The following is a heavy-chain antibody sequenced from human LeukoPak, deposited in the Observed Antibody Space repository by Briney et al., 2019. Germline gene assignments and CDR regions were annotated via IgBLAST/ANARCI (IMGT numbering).Heavy chain of an antibody. CDR3: ARGGDSSGYYPQHNYNWFDP. V-gene: IGHV4-31*03. J-gene: IGHJ5*02. CDR1: GGSISSGGYY. CDR2: IYYSGST. D-gene: IGHD3-22*01. Sequence: PSETLSLTCTVSGGSISSGGYYWSWIRQHPGKGLEWIGYIYYSGSTYYNPSLKSRVTISVDTSKNQFSLKLSSVTAADTAMYYCARGGDSSGYYPQHNYNWFDPWGQGTLVTVSS.